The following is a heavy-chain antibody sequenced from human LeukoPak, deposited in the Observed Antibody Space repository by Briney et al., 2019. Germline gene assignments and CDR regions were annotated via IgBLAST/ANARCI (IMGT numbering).Heavy chain of an antibody. CDR3: ARARSDYYDSSGYYYTSGFDI. CDR2: IIPIFGIA. V-gene: IGHV1-69*04. Sequence: GASVKVSCKASGGTFSSYAISWVRQAPGQGLEWMGRIIPIFGIANYAQKFQGRVTITADKSTSTAYMELSSLRSEDTAVYYRARARSDYYDSSGYYYTSGFDIWGQGTMVTVSS. J-gene: IGHJ3*02. CDR1: GGTFSSYA. D-gene: IGHD3-22*01.